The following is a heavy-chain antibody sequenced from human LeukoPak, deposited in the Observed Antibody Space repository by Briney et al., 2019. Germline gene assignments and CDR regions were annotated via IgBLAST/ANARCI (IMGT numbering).Heavy chain of an antibody. D-gene: IGHD7-27*01. Sequence: GGSLRLSCAASGFTFSIYGMHWVRQAPGKGLEWVALISYDGSNKYYADSVKGRFTISRDNSKNTLYLQMNSLRAEDTAVYYCAINWGSSLGYWGQGTLVTVSS. CDR2: ISYDGSNK. CDR3: AINWGSSLGY. V-gene: IGHV3-30*03. J-gene: IGHJ4*02. CDR1: GFTFSIYG.